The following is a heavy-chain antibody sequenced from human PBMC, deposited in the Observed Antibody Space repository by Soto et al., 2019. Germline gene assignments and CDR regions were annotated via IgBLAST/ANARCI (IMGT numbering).Heavy chain of an antibody. CDR3: ARELDYYDSSGYIDY. CDR1: GGSISSSSYY. CDR2: IYYSGCT. V-gene: IGHV4-39*01. J-gene: IGHJ4*02. Sequence: SETLSLTCTVSGGSISSSSYYWGWIRQPPGKGLEWFGSIYYSGCTYYNPSLKSRVTISVDTSKNQFSLKLSPVTAADTAVYYCARELDYYDSSGYIDYWGQGTLVTVSS. D-gene: IGHD3-22*01.